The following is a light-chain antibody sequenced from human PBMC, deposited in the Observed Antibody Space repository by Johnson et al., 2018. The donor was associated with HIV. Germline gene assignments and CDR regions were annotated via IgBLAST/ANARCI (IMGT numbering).Light chain of an antibody. Sequence: QSVLTQPPSVSAAPGQKVTISCSGSSSNIGNNYVSWYQQLPGTAPKLLIYENNKRPSGIPDRFSGSKSGTSATLGITGLQTGDEADYYCGTWDSSLSAEVFGTETNVTVL. V-gene: IGLV1-51*02. CDR3: GTWDSSLSAEV. J-gene: IGLJ1*01. CDR1: SSNIGNNY. CDR2: ENN.